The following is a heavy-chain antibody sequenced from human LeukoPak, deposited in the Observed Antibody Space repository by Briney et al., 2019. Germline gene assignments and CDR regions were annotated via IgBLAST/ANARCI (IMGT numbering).Heavy chain of an antibody. CDR1: GGSFDGYY. CDR2: ITYDGST. Sequence: SETLSLTCAVFGGSFDGYYWSWIRQPPGKGLEWIGEITYDGSTNYNPSLKSRVTISVDTSKIQFSLNLGSVTAADTAIYYCARGLASGYPPIPFDYWGQGTQVTVSS. D-gene: IGHD5-12*01. J-gene: IGHJ4*02. V-gene: IGHV4-34*01. CDR3: ARGLASGYPPIPFDY.